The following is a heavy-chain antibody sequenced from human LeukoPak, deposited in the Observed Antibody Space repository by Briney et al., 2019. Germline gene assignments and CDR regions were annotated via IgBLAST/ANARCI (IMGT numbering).Heavy chain of an antibody. CDR1: GGSFSGYY. CDR3: ARGPVSDY. CDR2: INHSGST. V-gene: IGHV4-34*01. J-gene: IGHJ4*02. Sequence: SETLSLTCAVYGGSFSGYYWSWIRQPPGKGLEWVGEINHSGSTNYNPSLKSRVTISVDTSKNQFSLKLSSVTAADTAVYYCARGPVSDYWGQGTLVTVSS.